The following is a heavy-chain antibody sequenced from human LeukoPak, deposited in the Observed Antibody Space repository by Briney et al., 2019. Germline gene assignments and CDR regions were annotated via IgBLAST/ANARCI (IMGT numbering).Heavy chain of an antibody. J-gene: IGHJ4*02. CDR3: ARAAAGTFDY. CDR1: GGSISSYY. V-gene: IGHV4-59*12. D-gene: IGHD6-13*01. CDR2: IYYSGST. Sequence: SETLSLTCTVSGGSISSYYWSWIRRPPGKGLEWIGYIYYSGSTNYNPSLKSRVTMSVDTSKNQFSLKLSSVTAADTAVYYCARAAAGTFDYWGQGTLVTVSS.